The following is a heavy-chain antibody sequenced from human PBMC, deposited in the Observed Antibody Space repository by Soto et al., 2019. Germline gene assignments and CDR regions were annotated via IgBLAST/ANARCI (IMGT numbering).Heavy chain of an antibody. Sequence: QVQLQESGPGLVKPSETLSLTCTVSSGSISSYYWSWIRQPPGKGLEWIGYIYYSGSTNYNPSLKSRVTISVDTSKNQFSLKLSSVTAADTAVYYCARWYGGSLDYWGQGTLVTVSS. CDR2: IYYSGST. V-gene: IGHV4-59*01. CDR1: SGSISSYY. J-gene: IGHJ4*02. D-gene: IGHD4-17*01. CDR3: ARWYGGSLDY.